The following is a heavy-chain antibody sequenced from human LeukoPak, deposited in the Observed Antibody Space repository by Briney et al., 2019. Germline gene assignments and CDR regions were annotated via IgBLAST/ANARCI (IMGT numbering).Heavy chain of an antibody. V-gene: IGHV3-21*01. CDR2: ISSSSSYI. J-gene: IGHJ5*02. D-gene: IGHD6-6*01. CDR1: GFTFSGYS. CDR3: ASLAARPLKNWFDP. Sequence: GGSLRLSCAASGFTFSGYSMNWVRQAPGKGLEWVSSISSSSSYIYYADSVKGRFTISRDNAKNSLYLQMNSLRAEDTAVYYCASLAARPLKNWFDPWGQGTLVTVSS.